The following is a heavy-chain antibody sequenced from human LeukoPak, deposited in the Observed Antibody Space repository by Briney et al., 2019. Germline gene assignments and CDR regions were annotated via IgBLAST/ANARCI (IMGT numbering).Heavy chain of an antibody. J-gene: IGHJ4*02. V-gene: IGHV3-7*01. CDR1: GFNFSSCG. Sequence: GGTLRLSCAASGFNFSSCGMTWVRQVPGKGLEWVGNIKGDGSERYYLDSVKGRFTISRDNAKNSLYLQMNSLRAEDTAVYYCARDFRFLEDYWGQGTLVTVSS. D-gene: IGHD3-3*01. CDR3: ARDFRFLEDY. CDR2: IKGDGSER.